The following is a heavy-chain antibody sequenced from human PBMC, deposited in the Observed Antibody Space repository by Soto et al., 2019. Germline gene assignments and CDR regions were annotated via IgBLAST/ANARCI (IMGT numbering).Heavy chain of an antibody. CDR2: INHSGST. CDR3: ARGTNLRCFD. D-gene: IGHD3-9*01. CDR1: GGSFGAYY. J-gene: IGHJ4*02. Sequence: QVQLQQWGAGLLKPSETLSLTCAAYGGSFGAYYWTWIRQPPGKGLEWIGEINHSGSTNYNPSLEXXVXIXXDTSKNQFSLKLSSVTAADTAVYYWARGTNLRCFDWGQGTLVTVSS. V-gene: IGHV4-34*01.